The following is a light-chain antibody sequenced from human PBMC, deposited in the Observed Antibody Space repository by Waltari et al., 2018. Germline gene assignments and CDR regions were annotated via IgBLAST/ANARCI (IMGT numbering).Light chain of an antibody. V-gene: IGKV1-27*01. CDR1: QGIDNF. CDR3: QRYDSVPRT. Sequence: QMTQSPSSLSASVGDRVTITCRASQGIDNFLAWYQQKPGKVPRLLIYGAFTLQSGVPSRFSGSMSGTDFTLTITSLQPDDVATYYCQRYDSVPRTFGQGTKVEI. J-gene: IGKJ1*01. CDR2: GAF.